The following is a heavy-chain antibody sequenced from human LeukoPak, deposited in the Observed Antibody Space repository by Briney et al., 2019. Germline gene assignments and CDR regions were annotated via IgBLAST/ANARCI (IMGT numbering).Heavy chain of an antibody. Sequence: GGSLRLSCAAPGFTFSSYGMHWVRQAPGKGLEWVTFIRYDGSNKYYTDSVKGRFTISRDNSKNTLYLQLNSLRTEDTSVYYCAKDQRAIAARPGGFDYWGQGSLVTVSS. CDR2: IRYDGSNK. D-gene: IGHD6-6*01. CDR1: GFTFSSYG. CDR3: AKDQRAIAARPGGFDY. J-gene: IGHJ4*02. V-gene: IGHV3-30*02.